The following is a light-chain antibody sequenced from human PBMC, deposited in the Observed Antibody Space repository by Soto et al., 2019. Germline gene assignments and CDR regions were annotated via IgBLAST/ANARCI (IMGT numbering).Light chain of an antibody. Sequence: EIVFTRSPCTLSLSPWGIATLSCRASQSVSSSYLAWYQQKPGEAPRLLIYGASSRPTGIPDRFSGSGSGTDFTLTISRLEPEDFSVYYCQQRYNWPVTFGQGTRLEIK. J-gene: IGKJ5*01. CDR3: QQRYNWPVT. V-gene: IGKV3D-20*02. CDR1: QSVSSSY. CDR2: GAS.